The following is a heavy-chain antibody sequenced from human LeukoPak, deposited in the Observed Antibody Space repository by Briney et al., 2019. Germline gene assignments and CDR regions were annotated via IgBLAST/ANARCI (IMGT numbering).Heavy chain of an antibody. CDR3: AKSDWFDP. CDR1: GFTFSTYW. Sequence: GGSLRLSCAASGFTFSTYWMHWVRHTPGKGPEWVSRIKGDGSITTYADSVMGRFTISRDNAKSTLFLQMNSLRVEDTAMYYCAKSDWFDPWGQGTLLSVSS. V-gene: IGHV3-74*01. CDR2: IKGDGSIT. J-gene: IGHJ5*02.